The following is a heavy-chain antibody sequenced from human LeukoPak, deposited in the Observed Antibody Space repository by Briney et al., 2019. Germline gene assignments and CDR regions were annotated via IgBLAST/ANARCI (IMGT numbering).Heavy chain of an antibody. CDR3: ARAYSSSWYDF. V-gene: IGHV3-23*01. CDR2: ISSSGSGGST. CDR1: GFTFSSYA. Sequence: GGSLRLSCVVSGFTFSSYAMSWVRQAPGKGLEWVSGISSSGSGGSTYYADSVKGRFTISRDNSKNTLYLQINSVRAEDTAVYYCARAYSSSWYDFWGQGTLVTVSS. J-gene: IGHJ5*01. D-gene: IGHD6-13*01.